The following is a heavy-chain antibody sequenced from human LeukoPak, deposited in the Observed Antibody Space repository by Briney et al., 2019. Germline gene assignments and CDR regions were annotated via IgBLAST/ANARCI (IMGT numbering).Heavy chain of an antibody. Sequence: GSLRLSCAASGFTFSSYAMSWIRQPAGKGLEWIGRIYTSGSTNYNPSLKSRVTISVDTSKNQFSLKLTSVTAADTAVYYCAKEGGYDYLDWFDPWGQGTLVTVSS. V-gene: IGHV4-4*07. CDR3: AKEGGYDYLDWFDP. CDR2: IYTSGST. J-gene: IGHJ5*02. CDR1: GFTFSSYA. D-gene: IGHD5-12*01.